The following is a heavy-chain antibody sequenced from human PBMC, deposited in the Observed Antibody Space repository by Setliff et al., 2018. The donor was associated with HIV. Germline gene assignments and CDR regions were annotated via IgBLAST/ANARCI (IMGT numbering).Heavy chain of an antibody. Sequence: SVKVSCKASGDTFSNYAISWVRQAPGQGLEWMGGIIPIFGTASHAQKFQGRVTITTDESTSTAYMELSSLGSDDTAIYFCAGAPLRIMSAHYRTLDYWGQGTLVTVSS. V-gene: IGHV1-69*05. CDR1: GDTFSNYA. D-gene: IGHD3-9*01. J-gene: IGHJ4*02. CDR3: AGAPLRIMSAHYRTLDY. CDR2: IIPIFGTA.